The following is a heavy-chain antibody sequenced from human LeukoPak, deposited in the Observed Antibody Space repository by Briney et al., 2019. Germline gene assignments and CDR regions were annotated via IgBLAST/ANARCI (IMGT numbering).Heavy chain of an antibody. Sequence: GGSLRLSCAASGFTVSSNYMSWVRQAPGKGLEWVSVIYSGGSTYYADSVKGRFTISRDNSKNTLYLQMNSLRAEDTAVYYCAREGGIAAAGTWDYWGQGTLVTVSS. CDR3: AREGGIAAAGTWDY. V-gene: IGHV3-66*01. J-gene: IGHJ4*02. CDR1: GFTVSSNY. CDR2: IYSGGST. D-gene: IGHD6-13*01.